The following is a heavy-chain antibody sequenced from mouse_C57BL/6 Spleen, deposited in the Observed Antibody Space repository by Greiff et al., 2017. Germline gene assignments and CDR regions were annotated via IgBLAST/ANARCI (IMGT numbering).Heavy chain of an antibody. Sequence: LVKPGASVKLSCKASGYTFTEYTIHWVKQRSGQGLEWIGWFYPGSGSIKYNEKFKDKATLTADKSSSTVYMELSRLTSEDSAVYFCARHEGNYYGSSWYYYAMDYWGQGTSVTVSS. CDR2: FYPGSGSI. D-gene: IGHD1-1*01. V-gene: IGHV1-62-2*01. J-gene: IGHJ4*01. CDR3: ARHEGNYYGSSWYYYAMDY. CDR1: GYTFTEYT.